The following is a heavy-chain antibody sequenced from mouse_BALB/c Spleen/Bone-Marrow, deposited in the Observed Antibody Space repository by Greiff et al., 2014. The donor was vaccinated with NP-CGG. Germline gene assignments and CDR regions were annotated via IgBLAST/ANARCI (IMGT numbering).Heavy chain of an antibody. V-gene: IGHV3-2*02. J-gene: IGHJ2*01. CDR3: TRYDYDGVDY. CDR2: ISYSGST. D-gene: IGHD2-4*01. CDR1: GCSITSDYA. Sequence: EVKLQESGPGLVKPSQSLSLTCTVTGCSITSDYAWNWIRQFPGNKLEWMGYISYSGSTSYNPSLKSRISITRDTSKNQFFLQLNSVTAEDTATYYCTRYDYDGVDYWGQGTTLTVSS.